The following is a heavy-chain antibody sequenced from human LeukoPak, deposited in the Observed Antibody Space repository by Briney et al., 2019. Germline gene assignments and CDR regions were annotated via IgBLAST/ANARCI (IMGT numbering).Heavy chain of an antibody. CDR2: INWNGGST. CDR1: GFTFYDYG. J-gene: IGHJ4*02. CDR3: VRSYDSSGYYYLFY. Sequence: GSLRLSCAASGFTFYDYGMSWVRHAPGKGLEWVSGINWNGGSTGYADSVKGRFTISRDNAKNSLYLQMNCLRAEDTALYYCVRSYDSSGYYYLFYWGQGTLVSVSS. D-gene: IGHD3-22*01. V-gene: IGHV3-20*04.